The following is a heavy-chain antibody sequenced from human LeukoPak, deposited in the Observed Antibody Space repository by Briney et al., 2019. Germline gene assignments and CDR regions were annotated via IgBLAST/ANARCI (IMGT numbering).Heavy chain of an antibody. Sequence: PGGSLRLSCAASGFTFDDYAMHWVRQAPGKGLEWVSGISWNSGSVGYADSVKGRFTISRDNAKNSLYLQMNSLRAEDTALYYCAKDRVIRSSYWYFDLWGRGTLVTVSS. J-gene: IGHJ2*01. CDR3: AKDRVIRSSYWYFDL. CDR1: GFTFDDYA. V-gene: IGHV3-9*01. D-gene: IGHD2/OR15-2a*01. CDR2: ISWNSGSV.